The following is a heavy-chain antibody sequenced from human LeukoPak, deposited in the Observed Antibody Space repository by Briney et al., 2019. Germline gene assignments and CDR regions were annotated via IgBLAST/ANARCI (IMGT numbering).Heavy chain of an antibody. D-gene: IGHD3-3*01. J-gene: IGHJ4*02. CDR1: GFTFSSYS. CDR3: ARVFRLRFLEWLPTLDY. Sequence: GGSLRLSCAASGFTFSSYSMNWVRQAPGKRLEWVSSISSSSSYIYYADSVKGRFTISRDNAKNSLYLQMNSLRAEDTAVYYCARVFRLRFLEWLPTLDYWGQGTLVTVSS. CDR2: ISSSSSYI. V-gene: IGHV3-21*01.